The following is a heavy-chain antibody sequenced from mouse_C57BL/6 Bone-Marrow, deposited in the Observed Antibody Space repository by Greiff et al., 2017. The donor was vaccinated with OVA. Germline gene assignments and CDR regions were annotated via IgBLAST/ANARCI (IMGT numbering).Heavy chain of an antibody. CDR2: IDPSDSYT. CDR1: GYTFTSYW. V-gene: IGHV1-69*01. J-gene: IGHJ1*03. CDR3: ARKPNYYGSSYWYFDV. Sequence: QVQLQQPGAELVMPGASVKLSCKASGYTFTSYWMHWVKQRPGQGLEWIGEIDPSDSYTNYNQKLKGKSTLTVDKSSSTAYMQTSSLTSEDSAVYYCARKPNYYGSSYWYFDVWGTGTTVTVSS. D-gene: IGHD1-1*01.